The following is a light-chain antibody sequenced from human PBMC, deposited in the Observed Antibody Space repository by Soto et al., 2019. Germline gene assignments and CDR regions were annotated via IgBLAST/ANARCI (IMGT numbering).Light chain of an antibody. V-gene: IGKV3-20*01. Sequence: EIVLTQSPGTLSLSPGERATLSCRASQSVSSNYFAWYQQKPGQTPRLLIYGASSRATGIPERFSCSGSGTEFTLTISSLQSEDFAVYYCQQYNNWPPWTFGQGTKVEIK. CDR1: QSVSSNY. CDR2: GAS. J-gene: IGKJ1*01. CDR3: QQYNNWPPWT.